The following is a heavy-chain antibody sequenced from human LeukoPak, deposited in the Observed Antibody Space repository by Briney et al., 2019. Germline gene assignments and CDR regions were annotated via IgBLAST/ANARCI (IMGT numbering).Heavy chain of an antibody. J-gene: IGHJ3*02. D-gene: IGHD4-23*01. CDR1: GGSFSGYY. CDR3: ARGRAVVLDAFDI. V-gene: IGHV4-34*01. CDR2: INHSGST. Sequence: SETLSLTCAVYGGSFSGYYCSWIRQPPGNGLEWIGEINHSGSTNYNPSPKSRVTISVDTSKNQFSLKLSSVTAADTAVYYCARGRAVVLDAFDIWGQGTMVTVSS.